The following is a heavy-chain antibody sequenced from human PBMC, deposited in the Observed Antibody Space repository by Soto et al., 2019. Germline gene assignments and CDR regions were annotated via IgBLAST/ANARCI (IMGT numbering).Heavy chain of an antibody. CDR3: ARGPDYEGYFDY. V-gene: IGHV1-69*12. Sequence: QVRLVQSGAEVKKTGSSVKVSCKASGTTFSNYAIGWVRQAPGQGLEWMGGIILPFGTPNYAQKFKGRVTITADESMTTAFMELRGLRSEDTAVYFCARGPDYEGYFDYWGQGTLLTVSS. D-gene: IGHD3-22*01. CDR1: GTTFSNYA. J-gene: IGHJ4*02. CDR2: IILPFGTP.